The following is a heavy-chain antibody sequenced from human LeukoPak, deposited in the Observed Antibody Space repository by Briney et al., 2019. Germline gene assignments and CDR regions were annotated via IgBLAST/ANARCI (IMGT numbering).Heavy chain of an antibody. CDR1: GFTFSCHW. V-gene: IGHV3-7*01. D-gene: IGHD3-3*01. Sequence: PGGSLRLSCAASGFTFSCHWMSWVRQAPGKGLEWVANIKQDGSDKYCVDSVKGRFTISRDNAKNSLYLQMNSLRAEDTAVYYCARVLKGQRSYDFWSGYYNNWFDPWGQGTLVTVSS. J-gene: IGHJ5*02. CDR3: ARVLKGQRSYDFWSGYYNNWFDP. CDR2: IKQDGSDK.